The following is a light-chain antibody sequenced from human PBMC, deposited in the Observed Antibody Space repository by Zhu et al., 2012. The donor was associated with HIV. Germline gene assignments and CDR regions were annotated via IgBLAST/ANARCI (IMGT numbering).Light chain of an antibody. V-gene: IGKV3-20*01. CDR1: QSVSSNN. J-gene: IGKJ2*01. CDR3: QQYGSSPRT. Sequence: EIVLTQSPGTLSVSPGERATLSCRASQSVSSNNLAWYQQKPGQAPSLLIHGASNRAAGIPDRFSGSGSGTDFTLTISRLEPEDFAMYYCQQYGSSPRTFGQGTKLEIK. CDR2: GAS.